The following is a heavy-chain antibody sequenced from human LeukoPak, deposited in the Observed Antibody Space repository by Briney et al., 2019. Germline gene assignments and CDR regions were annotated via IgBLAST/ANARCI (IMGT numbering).Heavy chain of an antibody. CDR3: ATTAGGVAAAGTLDY. J-gene: IGHJ4*02. D-gene: IGHD6-13*01. CDR1: GFNFDDYG. CDR2: INWNGGTT. Sequence: GGSLRLSCAASGFNFDDYGMSWVRQAPGKGLEWVSGINWNGGTTGYADSVKGRFTISRDNAKNSLYLQMNSLRAEDTALYYCATTAGGVAAAGTLDYWGQGTLVTVSS. V-gene: IGHV3-20*04.